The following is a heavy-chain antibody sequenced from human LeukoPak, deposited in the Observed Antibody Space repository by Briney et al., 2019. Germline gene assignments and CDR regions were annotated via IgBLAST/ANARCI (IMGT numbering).Heavy chain of an antibody. CDR3: ARLHHSSSYTNWLDP. Sequence: SETLSLTCTVSGGSISGFYWSWIRQPAGKGLEWIGRIYTSGSTDYNPSLKSRVTISLDTSQNQFSLKLTSVTAADTAVYYCARLHHSSSYTNWLDPWGQGTLVTVSS. J-gene: IGHJ5*02. V-gene: IGHV4-4*07. D-gene: IGHD3-22*01. CDR1: GGSISGFY. CDR2: IYTSGST.